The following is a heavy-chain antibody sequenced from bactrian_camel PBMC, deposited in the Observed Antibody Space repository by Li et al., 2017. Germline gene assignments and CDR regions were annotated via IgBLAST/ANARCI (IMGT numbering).Heavy chain of an antibody. CDR1: GYTYETNC. D-gene: IGHD3*01. Sequence: QVQLVESGGGSVQPGGSLKLACAAYGYTYETNCLGWFRQAPGKEREGVASIDSDGETTYADSVKGRFIISRDNAKDTLYLQMNSLKIEDTAVYYCALGSSRQATMTARGKGTQVTVS. J-gene: IGHJ4*01. CDR2: IDSDGET. V-gene: IGHV3S53*01.